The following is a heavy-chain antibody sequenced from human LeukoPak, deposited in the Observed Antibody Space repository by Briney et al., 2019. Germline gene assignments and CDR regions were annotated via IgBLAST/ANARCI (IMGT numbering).Heavy chain of an antibody. CDR3: ARLGKYSYGFGVAKYYYYYYMDV. V-gene: IGHV4-39*07. D-gene: IGHD5-18*01. CDR2: IYYSGST. Sequence: PSETLSLTCTVSGGSISSSSYYWGWIRQPPGKGLEWIGSIYYSGSTYYNPSLKSRVTISVDTSKNQFSLKLSSVTAADTAVYYFARLGKYSYGFGVAKYYYYYYMDVWGKGTTVTVSS. J-gene: IGHJ6*03. CDR1: GGSISSSSYY.